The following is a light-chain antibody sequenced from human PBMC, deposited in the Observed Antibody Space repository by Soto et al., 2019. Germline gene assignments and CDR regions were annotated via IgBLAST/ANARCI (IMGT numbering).Light chain of an antibody. V-gene: IGLV1-40*01. Sequence: QSVLTQPPSVSGAPGQRVTISCTGSSSNIGAGYDVHWYQQLPGTAPKLLIYGNSNRPSRVPDRFSGSKSGTSASLAITGLQAEEEADYYCQSYDSSLSGYVVFGGGTKLTVL. J-gene: IGLJ2*01. CDR1: SSNIGAGYD. CDR3: QSYDSSLSGYVV. CDR2: GNS.